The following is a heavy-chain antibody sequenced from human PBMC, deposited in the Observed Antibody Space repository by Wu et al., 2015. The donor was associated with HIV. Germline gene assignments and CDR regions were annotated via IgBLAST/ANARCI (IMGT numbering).Heavy chain of an antibody. CDR1: GYTFTNYG. V-gene: IGHV1-18*01. Sequence: QVQLVQSGPELRKPGASVKVSCKASGYTFTNYGVSWVRQAPGQGLEWMGRVSGYNGDTNYAQKFQGRVTMTTDTDSTTGYMELRSLRSDDTALYYCARFRTTVVDFWGQGTLVTVAS. CDR3: ARFRTTVVDF. J-gene: IGHJ4*02. D-gene: IGHD4-23*01. CDR2: VSGYNGDT.